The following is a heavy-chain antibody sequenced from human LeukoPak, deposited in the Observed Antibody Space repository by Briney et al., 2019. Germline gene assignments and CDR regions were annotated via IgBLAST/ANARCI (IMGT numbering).Heavy chain of an antibody. CDR1: GGSISSSYYN. J-gene: IGHJ4*02. D-gene: IGHD1-26*01. CDR2: IYYSGST. Sequence: PSETLSLTCTVSGGSISSSYYNWGWIRQPPGKGLEWIGFIYYSGSTNYNPSLKSRVTISVDTSKNQFSLKLSSVTAADTAVYYCARGPRIVGALHFDYWGQGTLVTVSS. V-gene: IGHV4-61*05. CDR3: ARGPRIVGALHFDY.